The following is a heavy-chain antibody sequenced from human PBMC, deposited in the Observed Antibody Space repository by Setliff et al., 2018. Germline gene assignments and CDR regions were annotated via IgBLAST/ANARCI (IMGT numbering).Heavy chain of an antibody. D-gene: IGHD6-19*01. CDR3: ARQAVAGSDAFDI. V-gene: IGHV5-51*01. J-gene: IGHJ3*02. CDR2: IYPGDSDT. Sequence: GESLKISCKGSGYSFTSYWIGWVRQMPGKGLEWMGIIYPGDSDTRYSPSFQGQVTISADKSISTAYLQWSSLKASDTAMYYYARQAVAGSDAFDIWGQGTMVTVSS. CDR1: GYSFTSYW.